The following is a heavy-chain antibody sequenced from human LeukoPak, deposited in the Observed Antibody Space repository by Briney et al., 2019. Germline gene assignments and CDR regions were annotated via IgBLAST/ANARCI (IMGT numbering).Heavy chain of an antibody. CDR1: GFTFNDYW. Sequence: PGGSLRLSCAASGFTFNDYWMLWVRQAPGKGLEWVSSISSSSSYIYYADSVKGRFTISRDNAKNSLYLQMNSLRAEDTAVYYCARERWVPAAPRVGRAFDIWGQGTMVTVSS. CDR2: ISSSSSYI. J-gene: IGHJ3*02. CDR3: ARERWVPAAPRVGRAFDI. D-gene: IGHD2-2*01. V-gene: IGHV3-21*01.